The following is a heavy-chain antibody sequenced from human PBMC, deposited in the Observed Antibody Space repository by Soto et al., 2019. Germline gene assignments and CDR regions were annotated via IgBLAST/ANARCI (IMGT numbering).Heavy chain of an antibody. CDR3: ARAAAGIPQYYFDY. Sequence: ESGGGVVQPGRSLRLSCAASGFTFSSYGMHWVRQAPGKGLEWVAVIWYDGSNKYYADSVKGRFTISRDNSKNTLYLQMNSLRAEDTAVYYCARAAAGIPQYYFDYWGQGTLVTVSS. J-gene: IGHJ4*02. CDR2: IWYDGSNK. CDR1: GFTFSSYG. D-gene: IGHD6-13*01. V-gene: IGHV3-33*01.